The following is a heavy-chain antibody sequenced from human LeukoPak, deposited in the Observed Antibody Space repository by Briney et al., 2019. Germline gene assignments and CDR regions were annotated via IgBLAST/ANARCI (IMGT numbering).Heavy chain of an antibody. J-gene: IGHJ3*02. Sequence: PSETLSLTCTVSGGSISSYYWSWIRQPPGKGLEWIGYIYYSGSTNYNPSLKSRVTISVDTSKNQFSLKLSSVTAADTAVYYCARGEVVPAAMHAFDIWGQGTMVTVSS. CDR3: ARGEVVPAAMHAFDI. CDR2: IYYSGST. D-gene: IGHD2-2*01. V-gene: IGHV4-59*01. CDR1: GGSISSYY.